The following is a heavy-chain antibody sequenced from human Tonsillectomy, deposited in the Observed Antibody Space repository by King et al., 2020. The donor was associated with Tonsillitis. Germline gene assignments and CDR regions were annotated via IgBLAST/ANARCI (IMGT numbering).Heavy chain of an antibody. V-gene: IGHV1-24*01. J-gene: IGHJ6*02. CDR3: AITVNGGPYYGMDV. CDR2: FDPEDGET. D-gene: IGHD2-8*01. CDR1: GYTLTELS. Sequence: QLVQSGAEVKKPGASVKVSCKVSGYTLTELSMHWVRQAPGKGLEWMGSFDPEDGETVYAQKFQGRVTMTEDTSTDTAYMELSSLRSEDTAVYFCAITVNGGPYYGMDVWGLGTTVTVSS.